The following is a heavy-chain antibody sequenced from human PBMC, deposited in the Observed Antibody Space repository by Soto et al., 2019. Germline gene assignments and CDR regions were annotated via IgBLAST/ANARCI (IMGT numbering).Heavy chain of an antibody. CDR3: ARDNYGAGDYDYYYGMDV. V-gene: IGHV3-21*01. J-gene: IGHJ6*02. Sequence: EVQLVESGGGLVKPGGSLRLSCAASGFTFSSYSMNWVRQAPGKGLEWVSSISSSSSYIYYADSVKGRFTISRDNAKKSLYLQRNSLRAEDTAVYYCARDNYGAGDYDYYYGMDVWGQGTTVTVSS. CDR1: GFTFSSYS. D-gene: IGHD4-17*01. CDR2: ISSSSSYI.